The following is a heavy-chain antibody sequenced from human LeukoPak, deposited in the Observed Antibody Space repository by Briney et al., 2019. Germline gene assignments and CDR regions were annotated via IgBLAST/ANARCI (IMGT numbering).Heavy chain of an antibody. CDR2: IHYSGST. D-gene: IGHD3-16*01. CDR3: ARKKNFDYVGGTYVYSGGFDS. CDR1: GGSISSNSFY. Sequence: PSETLSLTCNVSGGSISSNSFYWGWIRQPPGKGLEWIGSIHYSGSTYYNPSLKSRVTISVDTSKNQFSLKVSSVTAADTAVYYCARKKNFDYVGGTYVYSGGFDSWGRGTLVTVSS. V-gene: IGHV4-39*07. J-gene: IGHJ4*02.